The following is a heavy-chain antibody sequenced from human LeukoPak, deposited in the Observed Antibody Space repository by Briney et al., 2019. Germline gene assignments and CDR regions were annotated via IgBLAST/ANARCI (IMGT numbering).Heavy chain of an antibody. CDR3: ASSSGYDEEPYYFDY. D-gene: IGHD5-12*01. J-gene: IGHJ4*02. V-gene: IGHV3-66*01. Sequence: PGGSLRLSCAASGFTVSSNYMSWVRQAPGKGLEWVSVIYSGGSTYYADSVKGRFTISRDNPKNTLYLQMNSLRAEDTAVYYCASSSGYDEEPYYFDYWGQGTLVTVSS. CDR1: GFTVSSNY. CDR2: IYSGGST.